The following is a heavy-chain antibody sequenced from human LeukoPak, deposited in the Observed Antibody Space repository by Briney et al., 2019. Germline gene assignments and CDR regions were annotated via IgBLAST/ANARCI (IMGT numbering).Heavy chain of an antibody. V-gene: IGHV3-23*01. CDR1: GFTFSSYA. Sequence: PGGSLRLSCAASGFTFSSYAMSWVRQAPGKGLEWVSAISGSGGSTYYADSVKGRFPISRDNSKNTLYLQMNSLRAEDTDVYYCAKARGGPPEGYYFYYGGQGTLVTVS. D-gene: IGHD3-16*01. CDR2: ISGSGGST. J-gene: IGHJ4*02. CDR3: AKARGGPPEGYYFYY.